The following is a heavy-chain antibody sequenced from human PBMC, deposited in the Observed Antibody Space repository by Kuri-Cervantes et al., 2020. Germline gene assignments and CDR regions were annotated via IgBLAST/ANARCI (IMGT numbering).Heavy chain of an antibody. CDR3: AKGDQRYYGSGI. CDR2: ISYDGSNK. V-gene: IGHV3-30*18. Sequence: LSLTCAASGFTFSSYGMHWVRQAPGKGLEWVAVISYDGSNKYYADSVKGRFTISRDNSKNTLSLQMNSLRVEDTAVYYCAKGDQRYYGSGIWGQGTLVTVSS. CDR1: GFTFSSYG. J-gene: IGHJ4*02. D-gene: IGHD3-10*01.